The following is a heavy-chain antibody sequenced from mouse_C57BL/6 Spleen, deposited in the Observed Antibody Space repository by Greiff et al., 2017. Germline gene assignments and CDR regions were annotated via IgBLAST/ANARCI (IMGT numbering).Heavy chain of an antibody. CDR2: INPGSGGT. J-gene: IGHJ3*01. D-gene: IGHD2-1*01. Sequence: QVQLQQSGAELVRPGTSVKVSCKASGYAFTNYLIEWVKQRPGQGLEWIGVINPGSGGTNYNEKFKGKATLTADKSSSTAYMQLSSLTSEDSAVYFCARVNGNYEWFAYWGQGTLVTVSA. V-gene: IGHV1-54*01. CDR1: GYAFTNYL. CDR3: ARVNGNYEWFAY.